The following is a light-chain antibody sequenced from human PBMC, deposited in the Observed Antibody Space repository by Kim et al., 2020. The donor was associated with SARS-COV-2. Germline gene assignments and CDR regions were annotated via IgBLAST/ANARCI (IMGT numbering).Light chain of an antibody. CDR1: QSISSN. CDR2: GAS. J-gene: IGKJ1*01. Sequence: EIVMTQSPATLSVSPGERVTLSCRASQSISSNLGWYQQKPGQAPRLLIYGASTRATGIPARFSGSGSGTEFTLTISSLQSEDFAVYCCQQYNDWPRTFGQRTKVDIK. V-gene: IGKV3-15*01. CDR3: QQYNDWPRT.